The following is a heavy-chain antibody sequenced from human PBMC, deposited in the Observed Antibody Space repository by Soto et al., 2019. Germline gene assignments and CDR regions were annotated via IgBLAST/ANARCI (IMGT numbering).Heavy chain of an antibody. CDR3: IKDGSSGWPYYYGMDV. Sequence: VGSLRLSCAASGFTFSSYGMHWVRQAPGKGLEWVAVISFDGSNRYYADSVKGRFTISRNNSKNTVYLQMSSLRAEDTAVYYCIKDGSSGWPYYYGMDVWGRGTTVTVSS. V-gene: IGHV3-30*18. D-gene: IGHD6-19*01. J-gene: IGHJ6*02. CDR1: GFTFSSYG. CDR2: ISFDGSNR.